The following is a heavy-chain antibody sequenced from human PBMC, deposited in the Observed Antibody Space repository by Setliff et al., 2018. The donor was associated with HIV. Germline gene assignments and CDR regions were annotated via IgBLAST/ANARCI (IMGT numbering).Heavy chain of an antibody. J-gene: IGHJ4*02. Sequence: GGSLRLSCAASGFTFSSYAMHWVRQAPGKGLEWVAVISHDGSNKYYADSVKGRFTISRDNSKNTLNLQMNSLRDEDTAFYYCASGRGYNYGWSYFDYWGQGTPVTVSS. D-gene: IGHD5-18*01. V-gene: IGHV3-30*04. CDR3: ASGRGYNYGWSYFDY. CDR1: GFTFSSYA. CDR2: ISHDGSNK.